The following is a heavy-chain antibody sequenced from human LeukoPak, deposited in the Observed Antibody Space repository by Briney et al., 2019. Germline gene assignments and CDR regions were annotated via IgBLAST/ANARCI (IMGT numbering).Heavy chain of an antibody. CDR2: ISGSGGST. J-gene: IGHJ4*02. V-gene: IGHV3-23*01. D-gene: IGHD6-13*01. CDR1: GFTFSSYA. CDR3: AKAVAAGTRLEAENYYFDY. Sequence: GGSLRLSCAASGFTFSSYAMSWVRQAPGKGLEWVSAISGSGGSTYYADSVKGRFTISRDNSKNTLYLQMNSLRAEDTAVYYCAKAVAAGTRLEAENYYFDYWGQGTPVTVSS.